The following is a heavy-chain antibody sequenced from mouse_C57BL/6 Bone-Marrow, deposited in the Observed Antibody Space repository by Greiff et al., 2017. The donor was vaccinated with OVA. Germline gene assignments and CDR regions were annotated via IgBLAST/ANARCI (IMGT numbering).Heavy chain of an antibody. Sequence: QVQLQQPGAELVMPGASVKLSCKASGYTFTSYWMHWVKQRPGQGLEWIGEIGPSDSYTNYNQKFKGKSTLTVDKSSSTAYMQLSSLTSEDSAVYYCAREGYIYFDYWGQGTTLTVSS. CDR1: GYTFTSYW. D-gene: IGHD2-2*01. CDR2: IGPSDSYT. CDR3: AREGYIYFDY. V-gene: IGHV1-69*01. J-gene: IGHJ2*01.